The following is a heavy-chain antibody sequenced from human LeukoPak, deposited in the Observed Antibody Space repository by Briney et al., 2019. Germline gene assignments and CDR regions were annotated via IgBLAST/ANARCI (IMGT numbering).Heavy chain of an antibody. CDR2: IYYSGNT. V-gene: IGHV4-39*01. CDR3: ARRPIVGSTGFYFDP. D-gene: IGHD1-26*01. CDR1: GDSISSSSSY. Sequence: SETLSLTCTVSGDSISSSSSYWGWIRQPPGKGLEWIGSIYYSGNTYYNTSLKSRVTISVDTSKNQFSLKLNSVTAADTAVYYCARRPIVGSTGFYFDPWGPGTLVTVSS. J-gene: IGHJ5*02.